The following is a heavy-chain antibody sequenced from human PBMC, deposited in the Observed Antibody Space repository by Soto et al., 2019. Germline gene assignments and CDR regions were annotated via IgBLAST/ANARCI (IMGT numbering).Heavy chain of an antibody. CDR2: MNPNSGNT. CDR3: TRAPMGRGLIPAYNWFDP. D-gene: IGHD3-10*01. V-gene: IGHV1-8*01. Sequence: ASVKVSCKASGYTFIGYDINWVRQATGQGLEWMGWMNPNSGNTGYAQKFRGRVTLTRNTSISTAYMELSSLRSEDTAVYYCTRAPMGRGLIPAYNWFDPWGQGTLVTVAS. CDR1: GYTFIGYD. J-gene: IGHJ5*02.